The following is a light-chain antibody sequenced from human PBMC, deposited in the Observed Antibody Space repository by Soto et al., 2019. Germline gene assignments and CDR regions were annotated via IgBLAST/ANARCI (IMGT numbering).Light chain of an antibody. Sequence: DIQMTQSPSSLSASVGDRVTITCRASQSISSYLNWYQQKPGKAPNLLIYAASSLQSGVPSKFSGSGSGTDFTLTISSLQPEDFATYYCQQSYSTPQTVGQGTKVDIK. J-gene: IGKJ2*01. CDR2: AAS. CDR3: QQSYSTPQT. CDR1: QSISSY. V-gene: IGKV1-39*01.